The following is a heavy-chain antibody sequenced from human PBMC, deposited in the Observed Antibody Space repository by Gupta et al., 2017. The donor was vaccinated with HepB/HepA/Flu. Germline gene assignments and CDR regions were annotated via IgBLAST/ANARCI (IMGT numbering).Heavy chain of an antibody. CDR3: ARDSSGFAFDI. Sequence: QVQLVESGGGVVQPGRSLRLSCAASGFTFSSYGMHWVRQAPGKGLEWVAVIWYDGSNKYYADSVKGRFTISRDNSKNTLYLQMNSLRAEDTAVYYCARDSSGFAFDIWGQGTMVTVSS. D-gene: IGHD3-22*01. J-gene: IGHJ3*02. CDR1: GFTFSSYG. CDR2: IWYDGSNK. V-gene: IGHV3-33*01.